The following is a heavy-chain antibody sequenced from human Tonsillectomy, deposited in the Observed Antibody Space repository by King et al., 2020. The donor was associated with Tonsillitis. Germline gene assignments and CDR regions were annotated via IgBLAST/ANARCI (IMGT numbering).Heavy chain of an antibody. Sequence: QLVQSGAEVRKPGESLEISCKGSGYSFTKHWIGWVRQMPGKGLEWMGIIYPGDSDTRYSRTFQGQVTISADKSNSTAYLQWSSLRASDTAIYCCAGRIGGENAFDIWGQGTMVTVSS. CDR3: AGRIGGENAFDI. D-gene: IGHD1-26*01. V-gene: IGHV5-51*03. CDR2: IYPGDSDT. CDR1: GYSFTKHW. J-gene: IGHJ3*02.